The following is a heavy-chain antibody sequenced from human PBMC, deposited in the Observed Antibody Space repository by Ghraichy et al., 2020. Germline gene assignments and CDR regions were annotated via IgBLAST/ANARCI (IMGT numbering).Heavy chain of an antibody. CDR1: GGSISSYY. V-gene: IGHV4-59*01. CDR3: ARANSGRSSSNPLDY. D-gene: IGHD6-13*01. J-gene: IGHJ4*02. CDR2: IYYSGST. Sequence: ETLSLTCTVSGGSISSYYWSWIRQPPGKGLEWIGYIYYSGSTNYNPSLKSRVTISVDTSKNQFSLKLSSVTAADTAVYYCARANSGRSSSNPLDYWGQGTLVTVSS.